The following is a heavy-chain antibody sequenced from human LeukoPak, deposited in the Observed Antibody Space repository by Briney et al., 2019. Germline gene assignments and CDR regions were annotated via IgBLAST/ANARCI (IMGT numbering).Heavy chain of an antibody. J-gene: IGHJ4*02. CDR3: TTDPDNTIPLIMITFGGVIAFNDY. V-gene: IGHV3-15*01. CDR2: IKSKTDGGTT. CDR1: GFTFSNAW. Sequence: GGSLRLSCAASGFTFSNAWMSWVRQAPGKGLEGVGRIKSKTDGGTTDYASPVKGRLTISRNYSKNTLYLQMISLKTEDTAVYYFTTDPDNTIPLIMITFGGVIAFNDYWGQGTLVTVSS. D-gene: IGHD3-16*02.